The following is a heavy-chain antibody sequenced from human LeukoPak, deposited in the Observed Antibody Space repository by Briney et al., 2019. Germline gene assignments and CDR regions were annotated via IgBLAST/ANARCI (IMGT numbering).Heavy chain of an antibody. CDR1: GFTFSSCS. CDR3: ARDRGSGSYYPYYFDY. CDR2: ISSSSSYI. Sequence: GGSLRLSCAASGFTFSSCSMNWVRQAPGKGLEWVSSISSSSSYIYYADSVKGRFTISRDNAKNSLYLQMNSLRAEDTAVYYCARDRGSGSYYPYYFDYWGQGTLVTVSS. D-gene: IGHD3-10*01. J-gene: IGHJ4*02. V-gene: IGHV3-21*01.